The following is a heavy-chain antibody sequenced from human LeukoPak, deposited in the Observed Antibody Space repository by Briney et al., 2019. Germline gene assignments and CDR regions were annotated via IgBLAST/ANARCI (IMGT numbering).Heavy chain of an antibody. V-gene: IGHV3-21*01. D-gene: IGHD6-19*01. CDR2: ISSSSSYI. J-gene: IGHJ3*02. CDR3: ARGRGSSGWHDAFDI. Sequence: GGSLRLSCAASGFTFSSYSMNWVRQAPGKGLEWVSSISSSSSYIYYADSVKGRFTISRDNAKNSLYLQMNSLRAEDTAVYYCARGRGSSGWHDAFDIWGQGTMVTVSS. CDR1: GFTFSSYS.